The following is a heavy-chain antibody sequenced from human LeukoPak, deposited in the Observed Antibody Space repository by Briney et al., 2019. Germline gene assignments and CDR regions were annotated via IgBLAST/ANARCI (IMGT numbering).Heavy chain of an antibody. CDR2: IWYDGSNK. J-gene: IGHJ6*03. CDR3: ARDRDHYYMDV. V-gene: IGHV3-33*01. CDR1: GFTFSSYG. Sequence: AGGSLRLSCAASGFTFSSYGMHWVRQAPGKGLEWVAVIWYDGSNKYYADSAKGRFTISRDNSKNTLYLQMNSLRAEDTAVYYCARDRDHYYMDVWGKGTTVTVSS.